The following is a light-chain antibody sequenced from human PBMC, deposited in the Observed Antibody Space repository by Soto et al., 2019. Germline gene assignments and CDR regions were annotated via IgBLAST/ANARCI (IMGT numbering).Light chain of an antibody. CDR3: SSYAGSNNLGV. J-gene: IGLJ1*01. V-gene: IGLV2-8*01. CDR2: EVS. Sequence: QSALTRPPSASGSPGQSVTSSCTGTSSDVGGYNYVSWYQQHPGKAPKLMIYEVSKRPPGVPDRFSGSKSGNTASLTVSGLQAEDEADYYCSSYAGSNNLGVFGTGTKVTVL. CDR1: SSDVGGYNY.